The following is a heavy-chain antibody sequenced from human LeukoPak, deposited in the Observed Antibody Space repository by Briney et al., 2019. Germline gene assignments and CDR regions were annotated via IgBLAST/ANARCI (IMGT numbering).Heavy chain of an antibody. Sequence: SQTLSLTCTVSGGSISSGGYYWSWIRHHPGKGLEWIGYIYYTGSTYYNPSLKSRVTISVDTSKNQFSLKLTSVTAADTAVYYCARVVMGYCSSTSCYGINWFDPWGQGTLVTVSS. V-gene: IGHV4-31*03. CDR1: GGSISSGGYY. D-gene: IGHD2-2*01. CDR3: ARVVMGYCSSTSCYGINWFDP. J-gene: IGHJ5*02. CDR2: IYYTGST.